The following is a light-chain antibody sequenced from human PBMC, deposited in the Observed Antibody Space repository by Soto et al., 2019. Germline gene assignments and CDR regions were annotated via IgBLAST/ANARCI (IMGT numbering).Light chain of an antibody. Sequence: EIVMTQSPATLSVSPGEGATLSCRASQSVSSNLAWYQQKPGQAPRLLIYDTSTRATGIPARFSGSGSGTEFTLTISSLQSEDFAFYYCQQYNNWPPWTFGQGTKVEIK. V-gene: IGKV3-15*01. J-gene: IGKJ1*01. CDR3: QQYNNWPPWT. CDR2: DTS. CDR1: QSVSSN.